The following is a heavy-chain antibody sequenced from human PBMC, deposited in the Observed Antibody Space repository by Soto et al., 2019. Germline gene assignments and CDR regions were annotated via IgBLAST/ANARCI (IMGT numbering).Heavy chain of an antibody. Sequence: TLSLTCTVSGGSVSSRGFYWNWIRQHPGKGLEWIGYMYNGGSTGYNPSLKSRVSISVDASKNQFSLRLTSVSAADSAIYYCTREGGYWGQGILVTVSS. CDR1: GGSVSSRGFY. J-gene: IGHJ4*02. CDR2: MYNGGST. V-gene: IGHV4-31*03. CDR3: TREGGY. D-gene: IGHD3-16*01.